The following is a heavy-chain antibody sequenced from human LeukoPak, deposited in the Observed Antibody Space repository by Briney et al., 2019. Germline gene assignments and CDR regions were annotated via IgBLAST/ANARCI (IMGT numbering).Heavy chain of an antibody. D-gene: IGHD5-24*01. Sequence: PSETLSLTCTVSGGSISGDHWNWIRQPPGKGLEWIGYIYYSGSTNYNPSLKSRVTISIDTSKNQFSLKSASVTAADTSVYYCARRNYFGIWGQGTMVTVSS. CDR2: IYYSGST. J-gene: IGHJ3*02. CDR3: ARRNYFGI. CDR1: GGSISGDH. V-gene: IGHV4-59*08.